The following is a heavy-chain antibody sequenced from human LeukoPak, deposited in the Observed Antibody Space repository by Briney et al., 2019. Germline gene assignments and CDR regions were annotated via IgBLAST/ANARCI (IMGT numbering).Heavy chain of an antibody. CDR3: AREAVAGPVDY. J-gene: IGHJ4*02. D-gene: IGHD6-19*01. Sequence: ASVKVSCKASGYTFSNYGISWVRQAPGQGLEWMGWINTYNGYTNYAQKFQGRVTLTTDTSTSTAYMELRSLRSDDTAVYYCAREAVAGPVDYWGQGTLVTVSS. V-gene: IGHV1-18*01. CDR1: GYTFSNYG. CDR2: INTYNGYT.